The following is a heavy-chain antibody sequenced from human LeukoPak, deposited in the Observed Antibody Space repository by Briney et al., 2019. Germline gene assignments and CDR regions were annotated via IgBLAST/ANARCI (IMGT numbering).Heavy chain of an antibody. Sequence: ASVKVSCKASGYTFTSYGISWVRQAPGQGLEWMGWISPENGDTNYAQNFQDRVTMTTDTSTNTAYMELRSLTSDDTAVYLCARVFGYYYFYMDVWGEGTTVIISS. D-gene: IGHD3/OR15-3a*01. CDR3: ARVFGYYYFYMDV. J-gene: IGHJ6*03. V-gene: IGHV1-18*01. CDR2: ISPENGDT. CDR1: GYTFTSYG.